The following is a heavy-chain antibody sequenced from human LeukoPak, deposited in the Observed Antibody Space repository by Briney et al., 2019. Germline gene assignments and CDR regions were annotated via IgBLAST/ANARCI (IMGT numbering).Heavy chain of an antibody. CDR1: GYNFILHG. Sequence: ASVKVSCKASGYNFILHGISWVRLAPGQGLEWMGWINPNSGGTNYAQKFQGRVTMTRDTSISTAYMELSRLRSDDTAVYHCARVAPYGHDAFDIWGQGTMVTVSS. V-gene: IGHV1-2*02. CDR3: ARVAPYGHDAFDI. J-gene: IGHJ3*02. CDR2: INPNSGGT. D-gene: IGHD4-17*01.